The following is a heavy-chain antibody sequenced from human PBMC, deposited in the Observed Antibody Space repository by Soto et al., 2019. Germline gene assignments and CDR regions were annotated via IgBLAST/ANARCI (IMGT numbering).Heavy chain of an antibody. CDR1: GYTFTSYG. D-gene: IGHD1-1*01. CDR3: ARGRYGDY. Sequence: QVHLVQSGAEVKKPGASVKVSCKGSGYTFTSYGITWVRQAPGQGLEWMGWISAHNGNTNYAQKLQGRVSVTRDTYTSTAYMELRSLRSADTDVYYCARGRYGDYWGQGALVTVSS. CDR2: ISAHNGNT. J-gene: IGHJ4*02. V-gene: IGHV1-18*01.